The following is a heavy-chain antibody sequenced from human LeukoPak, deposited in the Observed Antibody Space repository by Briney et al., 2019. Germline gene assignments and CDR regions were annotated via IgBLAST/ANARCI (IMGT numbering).Heavy chain of an antibody. D-gene: IGHD6-13*01. CDR3: TKGGSSWSRWDY. V-gene: IGHV3-23*01. CDR1: GFTFSSYA. CDR2: ISGSGGAT. J-gene: IGHJ4*02. Sequence: GGSLRLSCAASGFTFSSYAMSWVRQAPGKGLEWVSTISGSGGATYYADSVKGRFTISRDNSKNTLDLHMNGLRVEDTVVYYCTKGGSSWSRWDYWGQGALVTVSS.